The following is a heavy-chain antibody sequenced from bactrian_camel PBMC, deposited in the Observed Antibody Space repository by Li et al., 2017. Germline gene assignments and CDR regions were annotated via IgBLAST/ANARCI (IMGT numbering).Heavy chain of an antibody. J-gene: IGHJ4*01. V-gene: IGHV3S40*01. CDR2: INVGDDST. CDR1: GFTFSSYA. Sequence: VQLVESGGGLVQPGGSLRLSCAASGFTFSSYAMSWVRQAPGKGLEWVSSINVGDDSTYYADSVKGRFTISRDDAKNTVLLQMNSLKPEDTAVYYCATVIGSWFVPNYWGQGTQVTVS. D-gene: IGHD6*01. CDR3: ATVIGSWFVPNY.